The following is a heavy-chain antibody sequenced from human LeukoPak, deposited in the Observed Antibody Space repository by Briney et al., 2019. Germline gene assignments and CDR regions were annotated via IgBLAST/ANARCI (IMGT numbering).Heavy chain of an antibody. CDR1: GFTFSSYS. CDR3: ARDDIVAATHFDY. D-gene: IGHD5-12*01. V-gene: IGHV3-21*01. Sequence: GGSLRLSCAASGFTFSSYSMNWVRQAPGKGLEWVSSISSSSSYIYYADSVKGRFTISRDNAKNSLYLQMNSLRAEDTAVYYCARDDIVAATHFDYWGQGTLVTVSS. CDR2: ISSSSSYI. J-gene: IGHJ4*02.